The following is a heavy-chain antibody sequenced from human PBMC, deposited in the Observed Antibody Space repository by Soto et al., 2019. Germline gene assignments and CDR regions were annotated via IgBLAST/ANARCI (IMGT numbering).Heavy chain of an antibody. CDR1: GYTFPSYR. CDR3: ARDVSRWSYYYSSCGMDL. V-gene: IGHV1-18*01. CDR2: ISDYNGTP. J-gene: IGHJ6*02. D-gene: IGHD6-13*01. Sequence: AAVNVSCKASGYTFPSYRISGVLPAPGQGREWMGWISDYNGTPNYAQKLQGRVTMTQDTSPRTAYMELRSLRSDDTAVYFCARDVSRWSYYYSSCGMDLWGQGPTVTV.